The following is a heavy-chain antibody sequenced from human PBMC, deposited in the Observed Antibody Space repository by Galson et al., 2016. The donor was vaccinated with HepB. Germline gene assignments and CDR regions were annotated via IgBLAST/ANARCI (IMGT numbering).Heavy chain of an antibody. CDR3: ARPAWESAVAFDY. CDR2: ISPDGTKK. J-gene: IGHJ4*02. D-gene: IGHD3-16*01. CDR1: GFSFSSYA. Sequence: SLRLSCAASGFSFSSYAMSWVRQAPGKGLEWVASISPDGTKKYYADSVTGRFTMSRDSSKDTVYLQMTSLRTEDTATFYCARPAWESAVAFDYWGQGTLVTVSS. V-gene: IGHV3-30*03.